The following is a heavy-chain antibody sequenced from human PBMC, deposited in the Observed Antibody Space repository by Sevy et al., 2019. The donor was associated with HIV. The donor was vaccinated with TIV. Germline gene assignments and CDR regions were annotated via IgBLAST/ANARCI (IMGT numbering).Heavy chain of an antibody. V-gene: IGHV3-43D*03. J-gene: IGHJ6*02. D-gene: IGHD6-13*01. CDR3: AKPYRIAVAGDYYSSGMDV. CDR2: ISWDGGST. CDR1: GFTFDDYA. Sequence: GGSLRLSCAVSGFTFDDYAMHWVRQAPGKGLEWVSLISWDGGSTYYADSVKGRFTISRDNSKNSLYLQMNSLRAEDTALYYCAKPYRIAVAGDYYSSGMDVWGQGTTVTVSS.